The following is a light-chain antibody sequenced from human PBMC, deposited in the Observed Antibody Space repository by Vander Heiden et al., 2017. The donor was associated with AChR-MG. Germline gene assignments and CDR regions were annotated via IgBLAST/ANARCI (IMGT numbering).Light chain of an antibody. Sequence: QSALTQPRSVSGSPGQSVTISCTGTSSDVGGYNYVSWYQQHPGKAPKLMIYDVSKRPSEVPDRFSGSKSGNTASLTTSGLQAEDEADYYGCSYAGSYTWVFGGGTKLTVL. CDR1: SSDVGGYNY. J-gene: IGLJ3*02. CDR2: DVS. CDR3: CSYAGSYTWV. V-gene: IGLV2-11*01.